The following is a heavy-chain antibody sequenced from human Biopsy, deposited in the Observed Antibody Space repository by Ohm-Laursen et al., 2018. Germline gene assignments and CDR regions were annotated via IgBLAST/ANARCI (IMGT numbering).Heavy chain of an antibody. CDR3: ARAYFYGMGTSNYSLDS. J-gene: IGHJ4*02. Sequence: GTLSLTWTVSGGSVRSPDHRWNWVRRAPGKGLEWIGNIYYSWTTLYNPSLSGRVTMDLDRSTNQFSLKLKSVTSADTAVYFCARAYFYGMGTSNYSLDSWGQGALVTVSS. CDR2: IYYSWTT. V-gene: IGHV4-61*08. CDR1: GGSVRSPDHR. D-gene: IGHD3-10*01.